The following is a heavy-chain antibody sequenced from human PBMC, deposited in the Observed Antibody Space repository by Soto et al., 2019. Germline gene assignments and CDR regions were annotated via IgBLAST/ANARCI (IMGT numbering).Heavy chain of an antibody. D-gene: IGHD5-18*01. CDR3: AKWDTAMVSYYYYGMDV. V-gene: IGHV3-30*18. CDR2: LQYDGSNK. CDR1: GCNFISYG. J-gene: IGHJ6*02. Sequence: GGSLRLSCSAAGCNFISYGMHWVRQARGRGMEWVEVLQYDGSNKYYADSVKGRFTISRDNSKNTLYMQMNSLRAEETAVYYCAKWDTAMVSYYYYGMDVWGQGTTVTVSS.